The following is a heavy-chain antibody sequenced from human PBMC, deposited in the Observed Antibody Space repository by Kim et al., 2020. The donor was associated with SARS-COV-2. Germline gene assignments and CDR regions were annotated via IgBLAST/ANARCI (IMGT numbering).Heavy chain of an antibody. Sequence: ASVKVSCKASGYTFTNYAISWVRQAPGQGLEWMGWINTDTGNPTYAQAFQGRFVFSLDTSVSTAYLQISSLKAEDTALYYCARVIWGTSRYTDYWGQGTLVTVSS. J-gene: IGHJ4*02. CDR1: GYTFTNYA. CDR3: ARVIWGTSRYTDY. CDR2: INTDTGNP. D-gene: IGHD3-16*02. V-gene: IGHV7-4-1*02.